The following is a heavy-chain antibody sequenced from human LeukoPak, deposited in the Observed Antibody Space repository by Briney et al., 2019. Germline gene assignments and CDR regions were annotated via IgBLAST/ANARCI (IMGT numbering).Heavy chain of an antibody. CDR1: GGSISSSSYY. J-gene: IGHJ3*02. D-gene: IGHD3-22*01. V-gene: IGHV4-39*07. CDR2: IYYSGST. Sequence: SETLSLTCTVSGGSISSSSYYWGWIRQPPGKGLEWIGSIYYSGSTYYNPSLKSRVTISVDTSKNQFSLKLSSVTAADTAVYYCARTMIVVVTNDAFDIWGQGTMVTVSS. CDR3: ARTMIVVVTNDAFDI.